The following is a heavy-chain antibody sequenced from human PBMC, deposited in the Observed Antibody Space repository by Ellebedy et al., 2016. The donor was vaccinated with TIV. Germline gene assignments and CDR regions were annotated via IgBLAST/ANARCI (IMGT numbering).Heavy chain of an antibody. CDR2: FDPEDDET. Sequence: AASVKVSCKVSGGSLTEVSIHWVRQAPGKGLEWMGGFDPEDDETIYAQKFQGRITMTEDTSRDTAYMELRSLTAEDTAVYYCGTSSRSWLEGWIDPWGQGTLVTVSS. J-gene: IGHJ5*02. V-gene: IGHV1-24*01. CDR3: GTSSRSWLEGWIDP. D-gene: IGHD6-13*01. CDR1: GGSLTEVS.